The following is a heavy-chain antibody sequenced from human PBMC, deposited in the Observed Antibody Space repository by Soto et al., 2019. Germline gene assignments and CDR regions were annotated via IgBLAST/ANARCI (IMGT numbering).Heavy chain of an antibody. V-gene: IGHV3-23*01. J-gene: IGHJ6*02. Sequence: VGSLRLSCAASGFTFGSYAMSWVRQAPGKGLEWVSTISRSGDTTYYADSVKGRFTVSRDNSKNALYLQLNSLRAEDTAVYYCARPFPGNTSYYYGMDVWGQGTTVTVSS. D-gene: IGHD3-10*01. CDR2: ISRSGDTT. CDR3: ARPFPGNTSYYYGMDV. CDR1: GFTFGSYA.